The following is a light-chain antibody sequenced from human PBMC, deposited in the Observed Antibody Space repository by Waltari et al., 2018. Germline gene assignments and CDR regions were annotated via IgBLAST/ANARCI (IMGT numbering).Light chain of an antibody. J-gene: IGLJ2*01. V-gene: IGLV2-23*02. CDR3: CSYAGTPRVV. CDR2: EVN. Sequence: QSALTQPASVSGSPGQSITISCTGTNNDIGSYNLVSWYPQHPAKAPKVIIFEVNKRPSGVSNRFSGSKSGNTASLTVSGLHPEDEADYYCCSYAGTPRVVFGGGTKLTVL. CDR1: NNDIGSYNL.